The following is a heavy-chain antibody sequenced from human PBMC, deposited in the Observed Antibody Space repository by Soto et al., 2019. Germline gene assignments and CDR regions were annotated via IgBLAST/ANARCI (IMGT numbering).Heavy chain of an antibody. CDR1: GFTFSSYG. Sequence: GGSLRLSCAASGFTFSSYGMHWVRQAPGEGLEWVAVISYDGSNKYYADSVKGRFTISRDNSKNTLYLQMNSLRAEDTAVYYCAKDRKYQLLPSVGDYYYGMDVWGQGTTVTVSS. CDR2: ISYDGSNK. J-gene: IGHJ6*02. V-gene: IGHV3-30*18. D-gene: IGHD2-2*01. CDR3: AKDRKYQLLPSVGDYYYGMDV.